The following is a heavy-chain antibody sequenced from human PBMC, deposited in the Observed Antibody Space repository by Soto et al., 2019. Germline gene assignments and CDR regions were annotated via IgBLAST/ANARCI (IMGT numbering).Heavy chain of an antibody. CDR3: ARVLITSGPLQYSFAF. Sequence: SETLSLTCAVYGGSFSGYYWSWIRQPPGKGLEWIGEINHSGSTNYNPSLKSRVTISVDTSKNQFSLKLSSMTATDTAVYYCARVLITSGPLQYSFAFWGPGSLVTVSS. J-gene: IGHJ4*02. CDR1: GGSFSGYY. V-gene: IGHV4-34*01. D-gene: IGHD3-16*01. CDR2: INHSGST.